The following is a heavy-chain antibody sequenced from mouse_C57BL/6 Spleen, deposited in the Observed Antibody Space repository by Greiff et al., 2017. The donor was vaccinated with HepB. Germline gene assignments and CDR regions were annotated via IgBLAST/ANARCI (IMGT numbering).Heavy chain of an antibody. CDR1: GYTFTSYW. CDR2: IHPNSGST. J-gene: IGHJ1*03. V-gene: IGHV1-64*01. CDR3: APYYYGSRNWYFDV. D-gene: IGHD1-1*01. Sequence: QVQLQQPGAELVKPGASVKLSCKASGYTFTSYWMHWVKQRPGQGLEWIGMIHPNSGSTNYNEKFKSKATLTVDKSSSTAYMQLSSLTSEDSAVYYCAPYYYGSRNWYFDVWGTGTTVTVSS.